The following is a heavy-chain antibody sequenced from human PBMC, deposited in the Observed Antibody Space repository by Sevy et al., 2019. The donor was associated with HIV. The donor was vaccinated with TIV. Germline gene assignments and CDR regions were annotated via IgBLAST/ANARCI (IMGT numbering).Heavy chain of an antibody. V-gene: IGHV3-23*01. CDR1: GFTLSSYA. J-gene: IGHJ4*02. CDR2: ISGSGGST. CDR3: AKGTGDYVSYFDY. Sequence: GGSLRLSCAASGFTLSSYAMSWVRQAPGKGLEWVSAISGSGGSTYYADSVKGRFTISRDNSKNTLYLQMNSLRAEDTAVYYCAKGTGDYVSYFDYWGQGTLVTVSS. D-gene: IGHD4-17*01.